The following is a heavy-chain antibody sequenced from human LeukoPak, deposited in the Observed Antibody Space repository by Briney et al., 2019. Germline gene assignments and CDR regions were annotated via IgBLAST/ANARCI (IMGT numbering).Heavy chain of an antibody. V-gene: IGHV1-69*04. CDR3: ARDMGDTAMVTCSFDL. D-gene: IGHD5-18*01. CDR2: IIPIFGIA. J-gene: IGHJ5*02. Sequence: SVKVSCKASGGTFSSYAISWVRQAPGHGLEWMGRIIPIFGIANYAQKFQGRGTITADKSTSTAYMELSSLRSEDTAVYYCARDMGDTAMVTCSFDLWGQGTLVTVSS. CDR1: GGTFSSYA.